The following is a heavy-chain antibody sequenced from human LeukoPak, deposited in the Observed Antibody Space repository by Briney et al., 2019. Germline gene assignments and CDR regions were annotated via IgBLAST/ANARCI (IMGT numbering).Heavy chain of an antibody. J-gene: IGHJ6*03. Sequence: ASVKVSCKASGYTFTSYYMHWVRQAPGQGLEWRGIMNPSGCSTSYAQKFQGRVTMTRDTSTRTVYMELSSLRSEDTAVYYCARDAVPAAKNDYYYYYMDVWGKGTTVTVSS. CDR3: ARDAVPAAKNDYYYYYMDV. CDR2: MNPSGCST. CDR1: GYTFTSYY. D-gene: IGHD2-2*01. V-gene: IGHV1-46*01.